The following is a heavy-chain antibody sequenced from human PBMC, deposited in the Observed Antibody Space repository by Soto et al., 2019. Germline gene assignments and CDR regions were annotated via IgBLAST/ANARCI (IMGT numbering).Heavy chain of an antibody. D-gene: IGHD6-19*01. V-gene: IGHV3-23*01. CDR3: GRLGYSSGMAGGFER. CDR2: IDDRGGTL. Sequence: EVQLLESGGGLKQPGGSLRLTCGGSRVKSGDYVVGWVRQAPGKGLEWVSTIDDRGGTLYYADSVEGRFTVSRDNSKKTVLLHMISLRAEDTAVYFCGRLGYSSGMAGGFERWGPGRMV. J-gene: IGHJ3*01. CDR1: RVKSGDYV.